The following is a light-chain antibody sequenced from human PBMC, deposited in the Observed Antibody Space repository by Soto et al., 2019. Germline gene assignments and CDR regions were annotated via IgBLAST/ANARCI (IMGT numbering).Light chain of an antibody. Sequence: IVLTQSPGTLSLSPGERATLSCRASQTISSSSLAWYQQKGGQAPRLLIYGASSRSTGIPDRFGGSGSGTDFTLTISRLEPDDFAVYYCQQYGSSSTFGQGTRLEIK. CDR2: GAS. V-gene: IGKV3-20*01. J-gene: IGKJ5*01. CDR1: QTISSSS. CDR3: QQYGSSST.